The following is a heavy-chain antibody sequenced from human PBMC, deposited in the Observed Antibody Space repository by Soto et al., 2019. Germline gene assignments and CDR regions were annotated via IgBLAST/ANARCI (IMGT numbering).Heavy chain of an antibody. V-gene: IGHV3-30*18. D-gene: IGHD3-16*02. J-gene: IGHJ4*02. CDR3: AKGLGELSPESYDY. Sequence: QVQLVESGGGVVQPGRSLRPSCTASGFTFNFYAMHWVRQAPGKGLEWVAVISYDGSDKYYADSVRGRFTISRDNSKNTLNLQMNSLRADDTAVYYCAKGLGELSPESYDYWGQGTLITVSS. CDR1: GFTFNFYA. CDR2: ISYDGSDK.